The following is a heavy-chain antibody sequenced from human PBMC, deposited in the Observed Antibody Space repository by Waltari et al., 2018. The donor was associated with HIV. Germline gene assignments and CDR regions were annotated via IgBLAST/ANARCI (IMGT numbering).Heavy chain of an antibody. V-gene: IGHV4-59*01. D-gene: IGHD3-22*01. CDR3: ARDYYDSSPLDL. J-gene: IGHJ2*01. Sequence: QVQLQESGPGLVKPSETLSLTCTVSGGSISSYYWSWIRQPPGKGLEWIGYLYYSGSTNYNPSLKSRVTISVDTSKNQFSLKLSSVTAADTAVYYCARDYYDSSPLDLWGRGTLVTVSS. CDR2: LYYSGST. CDR1: GGSISSYY.